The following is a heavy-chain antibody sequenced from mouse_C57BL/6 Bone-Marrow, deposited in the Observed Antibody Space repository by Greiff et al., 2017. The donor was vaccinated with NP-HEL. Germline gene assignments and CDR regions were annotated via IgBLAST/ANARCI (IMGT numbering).Heavy chain of an antibody. CDR3: ARAHYYGSSYPYYFDY. CDR1: GYSITSGYY. Sequence: DVQLQESGPGLVKPSQSLSLTCSVTGYSITSGYYWNWIRQFPGNKLEWMGYISYDGSNNYNPSLKNRISITRDTSKNQFFLKLNSVTTEDTATYYCARAHYYGSSYPYYFDYWGQGTTLTVSS. D-gene: IGHD1-1*01. J-gene: IGHJ2*01. CDR2: ISYDGSN. V-gene: IGHV3-6*01.